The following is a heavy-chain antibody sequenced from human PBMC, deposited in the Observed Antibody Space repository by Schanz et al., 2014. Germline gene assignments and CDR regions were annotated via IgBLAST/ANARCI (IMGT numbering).Heavy chain of an antibody. CDR2: LWHDGSKK. J-gene: IGHJ4*02. Sequence: QVQLVESGGGVVQPGTSLRLSCVASGFTFSSYDVLWVRQAPGKGLQWGAILWHDGSKKYYADSVKGRFTVTRDNSKNTSYLQLNSLRAEDTAVYYCARDVHGYAPDLEYWGQGSLVTVSS. CDR1: GFTFSSYD. D-gene: IGHD5-12*01. V-gene: IGHV3-33*01. CDR3: ARDVHGYAPDLEY.